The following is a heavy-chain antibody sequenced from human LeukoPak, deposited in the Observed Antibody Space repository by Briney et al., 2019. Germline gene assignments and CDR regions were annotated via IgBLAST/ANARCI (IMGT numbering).Heavy chain of an antibody. V-gene: IGHV4-59*08. CDR2: IYYSGST. J-gene: IGHJ5*02. CDR1: GGSISSYY. Sequence: SETLSLTCTVSGGSISSYYWSWMRQPPGKGLEWIAYIYYSGSTNYNPSLRSRVTISLDTSKTQFSLKLSSVTAADTAVYYCASLSTGSNNWLDTWGQGTLVTVSS. CDR3: ASLSTGSNNWLDT. D-gene: IGHD2-8*02.